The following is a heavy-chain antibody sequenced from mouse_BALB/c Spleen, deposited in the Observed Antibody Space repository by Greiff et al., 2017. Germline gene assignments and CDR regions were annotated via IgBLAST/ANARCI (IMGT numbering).Heavy chain of an antibody. CDR2: IWAGGST. Sequence: VQLQESGPGLVAPSQSLSITCTVSGFSLTSYGVHWVRQPPGKGLEWLGVIWAGGSTNYNSALMSRLSISKDNSKSQVFLKMNSLQTDDTAMYYCARIGGGDYGWFAYWGQGTLVTVSA. CDR3: ARIGGGDYGWFAY. V-gene: IGHV2-9*02. D-gene: IGHD1-1*01. J-gene: IGHJ3*01. CDR1: GFSLTSYG.